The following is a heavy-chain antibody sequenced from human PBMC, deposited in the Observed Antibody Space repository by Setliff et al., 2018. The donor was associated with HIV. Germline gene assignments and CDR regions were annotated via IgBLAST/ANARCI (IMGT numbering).Heavy chain of an antibody. J-gene: IGHJ6*04. CDR2: IYTSGNT. V-gene: IGHV4-4*07. Sequence: KTSETLSLTCTVSGGSITGHYWTWIRKPAGKGLEWIGHIYTSGNTNYNPSLKSRVSISVATSKNQFFLTLTSVTAADSAVYYCARLGEHDTGDLDVWGKGTTVTVSS. CDR1: GGSITGHY. D-gene: IGHD1-1*01. CDR3: ARLGEHDTGDLDV.